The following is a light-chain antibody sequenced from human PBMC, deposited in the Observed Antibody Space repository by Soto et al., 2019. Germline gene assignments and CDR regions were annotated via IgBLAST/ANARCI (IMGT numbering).Light chain of an antibody. J-gene: IGKJ2*01. Sequence: IVLTQSPGTLSLSPGERATLSWRASQSVSSSYLAWYQQKPGQAPWLLIYGASSRATGIPDRFSGSGSGTDFTLTISRLEPEDFAVYYCQQYGSSPLYTFGQGTKLEIK. V-gene: IGKV3-20*01. CDR1: QSVSSSY. CDR3: QQYGSSPLYT. CDR2: GAS.